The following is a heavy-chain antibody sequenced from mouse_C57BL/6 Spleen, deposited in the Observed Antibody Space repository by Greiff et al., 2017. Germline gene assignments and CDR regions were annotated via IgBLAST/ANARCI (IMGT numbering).Heavy chain of an antibody. CDR3: ARDYYGFAY. V-gene: IGHV5-17*01. CDR2: ISSGSSTI. J-gene: IGHJ3*01. Sequence: EVQLVESGGGLVKPGGSLKLSCAASGFTFSDYGMHWVRQAPEKGLEWVAYISSGSSTIYYADTVKGRFTVARDNAKNTRFLQMTSLRSEDTAMYYCARDYYGFAYWGQGTLVTVSA. D-gene: IGHD1-1*01. CDR1: GFTFSDYG.